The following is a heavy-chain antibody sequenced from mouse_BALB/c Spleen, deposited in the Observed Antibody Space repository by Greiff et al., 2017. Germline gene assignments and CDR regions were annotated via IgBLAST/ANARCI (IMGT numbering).Heavy chain of an antibody. CDR1: GYTFTDYA. Sequence: VQLQQSGAELVRPGVSVKISCKGSGYTFTDYAMHWVKQSHAKSLEWIGVISTYYGDASYNQKFKGKATMTVDKSSSTAYMELARPTSEDSAIYYCARGHQDDAMDYWGQGTSVTVSS. CDR2: ISTYYGDA. CDR3: ARGHQDDAMDY. J-gene: IGHJ4*01. V-gene: IGHV1S137*01. D-gene: IGHD3-1*01.